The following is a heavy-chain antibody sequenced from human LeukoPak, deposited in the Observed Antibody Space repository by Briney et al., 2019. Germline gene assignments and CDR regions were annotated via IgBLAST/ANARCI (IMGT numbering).Heavy chain of an antibody. Sequence: GGSLRLSCAASGFTFSSYGMHWVRQAPGKGLEWVAVIWYDGSNKYYADSVTGRFTISRDNSKNTLYLQMNSLRAEDTAVYYCASSYCSSTSCYDLDYWGQGTLVTVSS. D-gene: IGHD2-2*01. CDR2: IWYDGSNK. CDR3: ASSYCSSTSCYDLDY. V-gene: IGHV3-33*01. CDR1: GFTFSSYG. J-gene: IGHJ4*02.